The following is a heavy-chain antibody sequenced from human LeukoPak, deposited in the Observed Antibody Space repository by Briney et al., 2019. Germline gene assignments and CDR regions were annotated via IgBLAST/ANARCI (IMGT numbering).Heavy chain of an antibody. D-gene: IGHD1-26*01. CDR1: GGSISSGGYY. J-gene: IGHJ4*02. CDR2: IYHSRST. Sequence: SETLSLTCTVSGGSISSGGYYWSWIRQPPGKGLEWIGYIYHSRSTYYNPSLKSRVTISVDRSKNQFSLKLSSVTAADTAVYYCARGYSGSYVWSFDYWGQGTLVTVSS. V-gene: IGHV4-30-2*01. CDR3: ARGYSGSYVWSFDY.